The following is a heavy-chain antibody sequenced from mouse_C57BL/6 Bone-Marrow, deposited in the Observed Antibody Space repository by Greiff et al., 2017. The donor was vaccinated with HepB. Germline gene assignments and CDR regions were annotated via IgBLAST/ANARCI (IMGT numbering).Heavy chain of an antibody. CDR1: GYTFTSYG. V-gene: IGHV1-81*01. CDR3: ARWIPRWFAY. CDR2: IYPRSGNT. Sequence: QVQLKESGAELARPGASVKLSCKASGYTFTSYGISWVKQRTGQGLEWIGEIYPRSGNTYYNEKFKGKATLTADKSSSTAYMELRSLTSEDSAVYFCARWIPRWFAYWGQGTLVTVSA. J-gene: IGHJ3*01.